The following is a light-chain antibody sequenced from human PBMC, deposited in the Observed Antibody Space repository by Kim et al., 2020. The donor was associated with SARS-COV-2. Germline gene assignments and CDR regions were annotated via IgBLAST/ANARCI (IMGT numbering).Light chain of an antibody. V-gene: IGKV3-15*01. CDR2: GAS. CDR1: QNIGIN. CDR3: QQYGDWPYV. Sequence: SVSPGESATLSCRTSQNIGINLAWYQQKPGQAPRLLIYGASTRATGISDRFSGSGSGTDFTLTISSLQSEDLAVYYCQQYGDWPYVFGQGTKLEI. J-gene: IGKJ2*01.